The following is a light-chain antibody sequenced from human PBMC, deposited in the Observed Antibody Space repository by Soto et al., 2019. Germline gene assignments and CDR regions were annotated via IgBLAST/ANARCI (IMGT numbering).Light chain of an antibody. Sequence: QSALTQPASVSGSPGQSITISCTGTSGDVGNYNHVSWFQHHPGEAPKLLIYEGFRRPSGVSNRFSGSKSGNTASLTVSALQAEDEANYYCSSYAVSDTMIFGGGTKLTVL. CDR2: EGF. CDR3: SSYAVSDTMI. V-gene: IGLV2-23*01. CDR1: SGDVGNYNH. J-gene: IGLJ2*01.